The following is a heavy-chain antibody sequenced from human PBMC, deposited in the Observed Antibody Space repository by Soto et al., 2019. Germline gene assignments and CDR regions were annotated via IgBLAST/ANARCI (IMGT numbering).Heavy chain of an antibody. D-gene: IGHD4-17*01. J-gene: IGHJ4*02. Sequence: SLRLSCAASGFTFTNYAMSWVRQAPGKGLEWVSVISSNDGTTYYADSVKGRFTISRDNSENTLYLKMNSLRVEAPAVYYCAKHIGILTGTSDYWGQGTLVTVSS. CDR3: AKHIGILTGTSDY. V-gene: IGHV3-23*01. CDR1: GFTFTNYA. CDR2: ISSNDGTT.